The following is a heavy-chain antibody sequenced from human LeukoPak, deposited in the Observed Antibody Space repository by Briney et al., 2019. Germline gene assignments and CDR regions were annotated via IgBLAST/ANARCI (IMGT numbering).Heavy chain of an antibody. Sequence: GGSLRHSCAASGFTFSSYEMNWVRQAPGKGLEWVSYISSSGSTIYYAVSVKGRFTVSRDNAKNSLYLQMNSLRAEDTAVYYCARPPDNYYYYYMDVWGKGTTVTISS. D-gene: IGHD1-14*01. CDR3: ARPPDNYYYYYMDV. J-gene: IGHJ6*03. CDR1: GFTFSSYE. V-gene: IGHV3-48*03. CDR2: ISSSGSTI.